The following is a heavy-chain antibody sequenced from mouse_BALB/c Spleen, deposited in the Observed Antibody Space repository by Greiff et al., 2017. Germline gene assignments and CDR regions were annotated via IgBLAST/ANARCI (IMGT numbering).Heavy chain of an antibody. D-gene: IGHD2-10*01. Sequence: VKLMESGPGLVAPSQSLSITCTVSGFSLTSYDISWIRQPPGKGLEWLGVIWTGGGTNYNSAFMSRLSISKDNSKSQVFLKMNSLQTDDTAIYYCVREGAYYGNYDAMDYWGQGTSVTVSS. CDR2: IWTGGGT. CDR1: GFSLTSYD. V-gene: IGHV2-9-2*01. CDR3: VREGAYYGNYDAMDY. J-gene: IGHJ4*01.